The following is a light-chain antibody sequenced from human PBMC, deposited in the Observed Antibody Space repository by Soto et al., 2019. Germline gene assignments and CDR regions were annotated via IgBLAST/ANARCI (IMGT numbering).Light chain of an antibody. Sequence: QSVLTQPPSASGTPGQRVTISCSGNSSNIGSNSVNWYQQLPGPAPKLLIYSNNQRPSGVPDRFSGSKSGTSASLAISGLQSEDEADYYCAAWDDSLNGPVFGGGTQLTVL. V-gene: IGLV1-44*01. CDR3: AAWDDSLNGPV. J-gene: IGLJ3*02. CDR1: SSNIGSNS. CDR2: SNN.